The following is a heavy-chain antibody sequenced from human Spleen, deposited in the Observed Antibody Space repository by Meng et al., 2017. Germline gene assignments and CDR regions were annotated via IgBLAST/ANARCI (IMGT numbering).Heavy chain of an antibody. CDR2: IYSGGST. V-gene: IGHV3-53*01. D-gene: IGHD6-13*01. Sequence: GGSLRLSCAASGFTVSSNYMSWVRQAPGKGLEWVSLIYSGGSTDYADSVKGRFTISRDNSKNTLYLQMNSLRAEDTAIYYCAKDGYISRWYSGRFDPWGQGTLVTVSS. J-gene: IGHJ5*02. CDR1: GFTVSSNY. CDR3: AKDGYISRWYSGRFDP.